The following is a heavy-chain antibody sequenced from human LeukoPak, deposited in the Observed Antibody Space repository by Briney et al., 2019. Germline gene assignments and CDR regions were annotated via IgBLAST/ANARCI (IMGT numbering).Heavy chain of an antibody. Sequence: PGGSLRLSCAASGFTFSDYFMTWIRQAPGKGLEWVSAISGSGGSTYYADSVKGRFTISRDNSKNTLYLQMNSLRAEDTAVYYCAKCSVPAQIVVTAIRSGFDYWGQGTLVTVSS. CDR2: ISGSGGST. CDR1: GFTFSDYF. CDR3: AKCSVPAQIVVTAIRSGFDY. D-gene: IGHD2-21*02. J-gene: IGHJ4*02. V-gene: IGHV3-23*01.